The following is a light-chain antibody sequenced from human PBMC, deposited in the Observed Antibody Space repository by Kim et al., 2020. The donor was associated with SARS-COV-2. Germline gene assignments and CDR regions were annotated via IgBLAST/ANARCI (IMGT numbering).Light chain of an antibody. J-gene: IGKJ2*01. CDR3: QQRTNWL. Sequence: TLSLSPGERATRSCRASQTVRSSFAWYKQKPGQPPRLLIYDTSNRATGIPARFSGSGSGTDFTLTISSLEPEDSAVYYCQQRTNWLFGQGTKLEI. CDR1: QTVRSS. CDR2: DTS. V-gene: IGKV3-11*01.